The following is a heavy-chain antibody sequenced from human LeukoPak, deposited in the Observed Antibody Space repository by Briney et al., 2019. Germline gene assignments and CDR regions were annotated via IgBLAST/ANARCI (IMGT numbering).Heavy chain of an antibody. D-gene: IGHD1-7*01. CDR3: ARHWAGSNFYYYGMDV. CDR2: IYPGDSDT. J-gene: IGHJ6*02. Sequence: GESLKISCKGSGYTFTSYWIGWVRQMPGKGLEWMGIIYPGDSDTRYSPSFQGQVTISVDKSISTAYPQWSSLKASDTAMYYCARHWAGSNFYYYGMDVWGQGTTVIVSS. CDR1: GYTFTSYW. V-gene: IGHV5-51*01.